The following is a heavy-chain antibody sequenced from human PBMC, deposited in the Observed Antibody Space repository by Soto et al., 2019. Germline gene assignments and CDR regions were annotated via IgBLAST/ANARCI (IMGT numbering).Heavy chain of an antibody. CDR2: ISYDGSNK. Sequence: QVQLVESGGGVVQPGRSLRLSCAASGFTFSSYAMHWVRQAPGKGLEWVAVISYDGSNKYYADSVKGRFTISRDNSKNTLYLQMNSLRAEDTAVYYCARSSGRYGGDAFDIWGQGTMVTVSS. D-gene: IGHD6-19*01. V-gene: IGHV3-30-3*01. J-gene: IGHJ3*02. CDR1: GFTFSSYA. CDR3: ARSSGRYGGDAFDI.